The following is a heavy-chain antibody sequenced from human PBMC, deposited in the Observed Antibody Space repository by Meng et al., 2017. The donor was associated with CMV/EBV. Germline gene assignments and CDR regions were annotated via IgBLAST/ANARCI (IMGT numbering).Heavy chain of an antibody. CDR3: ARSFGVVIATYFDY. Sequence: SGPTLVKPTQTLTLTCTFSGFSLSTSGMWVSWVRQPPGKALEWLALIDWDDDKYYSTSLKTRLTISKDTSKNQVVLTMTNMDPVDTATYYCARSFGVVIATYFDYWGQGTLVTVSS. D-gene: IGHD2-21*01. CDR2: IDWDDDK. CDR1: GFSLSTSGMW. V-gene: IGHV2-70*20. J-gene: IGHJ4*02.